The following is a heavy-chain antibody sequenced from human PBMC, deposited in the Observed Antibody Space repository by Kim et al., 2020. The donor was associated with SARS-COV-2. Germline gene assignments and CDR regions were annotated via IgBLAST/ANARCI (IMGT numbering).Heavy chain of an antibody. CDR1: GGSFSGYY. J-gene: IGHJ6*02. Sequence: SETLSLNCAVYGGSFSGYYWSWIRQPPGKGLEWIGEINHSGSTNYNPSLKSRVTISVDTSKNQFSLKLSTVTAADTAVYYCARGKPGDTPLYYYYYGMDVWVQGTAVTVSS. V-gene: IGHV4-34*01. D-gene: IGHD1-26*01. CDR3: ARGKPGDTPLYYYYYGMDV. CDR2: INHSGST.